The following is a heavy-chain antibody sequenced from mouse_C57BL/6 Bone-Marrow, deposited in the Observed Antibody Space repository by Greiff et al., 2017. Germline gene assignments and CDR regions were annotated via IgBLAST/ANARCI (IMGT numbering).Heavy chain of an antibody. Sequence: VQLQQPGAELVKPGASVKMSCKASGYTFTSYWITWVKQRPGQGLEWIGDIYPGSGSTNYNEKFKSKATLTVDTSSSTAYMQLSSLTSEDSAVYYCARSAYDMRRGFYYAMDYWGQGTSVTVSS. CDR1: GYTFTSYW. CDR3: ARSAYDMRRGFYYAMDY. CDR2: IYPGSGST. V-gene: IGHV1-55*01. D-gene: IGHD2-3*01. J-gene: IGHJ4*01.